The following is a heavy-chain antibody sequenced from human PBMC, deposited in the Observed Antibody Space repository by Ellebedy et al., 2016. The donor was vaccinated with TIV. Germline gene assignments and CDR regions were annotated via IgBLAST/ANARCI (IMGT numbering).Heavy chain of an antibody. CDR1: GGSISSGGYY. CDR2: IYYSGST. D-gene: IGHD3-22*01. V-gene: IGHV4-31*03. J-gene: IGHJ3*02. CDR3: ARDRIYPNDIFDM. Sequence: SETLSLTXTVSGGSISSGGYYWSWIRQHPGKGLEWIGYIYYSGSTYYNPSLKSRVTISVDTSKSQFSLKLSSVTAADTAVYYCARDRIYPNDIFDMWGQGTMVTVSS.